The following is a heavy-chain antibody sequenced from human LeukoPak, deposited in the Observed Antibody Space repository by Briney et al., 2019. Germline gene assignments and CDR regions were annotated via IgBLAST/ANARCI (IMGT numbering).Heavy chain of an antibody. D-gene: IGHD3-10*01. V-gene: IGHV1-8*01. CDR3: ARGSPVGYYYGSGDYFDY. CDR2: MNPNSGNT. CDR1: GYTFTSYD. J-gene: IGHJ4*02. Sequence: ASVKVSCKASGYTFTSYDINWVRQATGQGPEWMGWMNPNSGNTGYAQKFQGRVTMTRNTSISTAYMELSSLRSEDTAVYYCARGSPVGYYYGSGDYFDYWGQGTLVTVSS.